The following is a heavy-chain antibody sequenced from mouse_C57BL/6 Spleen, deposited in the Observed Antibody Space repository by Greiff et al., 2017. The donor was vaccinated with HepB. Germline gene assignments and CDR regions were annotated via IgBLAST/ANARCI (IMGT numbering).Heavy chain of an antibody. CDR2: IDPSDSYT. J-gene: IGHJ4*01. CDR1: GYTFTSYW. CDR3: APGMDY. V-gene: IGHV1-69*01. Sequence: QVQLQQPGAELVMPGASVKLSCKASGYTFTSYWMHWVKQRPGQGLEWIGEIDPSDSYTNYNQKFKGKSTLTVDKSSSTAYMQLSSLTSEDSAVYYCAPGMDYWGQGTSVTVSS.